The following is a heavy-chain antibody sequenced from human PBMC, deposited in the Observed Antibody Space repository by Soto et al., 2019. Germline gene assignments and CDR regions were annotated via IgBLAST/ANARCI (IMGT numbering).Heavy chain of an antibody. CDR3: ARDRAYSRFDY. CDR2: MNEDGSER. D-gene: IGHD4-4*01. J-gene: IGHJ4*02. V-gene: IGHV3-7*03. Sequence: EVQLVESGGGLVQPGGSLRLSCAVSGFSFSSAWMTWIRQAPGKGLERVAIMNEDGSERYYVDSVKGRFTISRDNAKNALFLQMKSLRVDDTAVYFCARDRAYSRFDYWGQGSVVTVSS. CDR1: GFSFSSAW.